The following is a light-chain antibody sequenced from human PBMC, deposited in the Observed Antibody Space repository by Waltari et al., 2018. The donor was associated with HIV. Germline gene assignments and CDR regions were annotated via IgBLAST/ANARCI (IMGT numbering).Light chain of an antibody. CDR2: EVS. CDR3: CAYAGSTTYVI. CDR1: SSDAGGYNL. J-gene: IGLJ2*01. Sequence: QPALTQPASVSGSPRQSITISCTGTSSDAGGYNLFSCYQQHPGKAPKLMIYEVSKRPSGVSNRFSGSKSGNTASLTISGLQAEDEADYYCCAYAGSTTYVIFGGGTKLTVL. V-gene: IGLV2-23*02.